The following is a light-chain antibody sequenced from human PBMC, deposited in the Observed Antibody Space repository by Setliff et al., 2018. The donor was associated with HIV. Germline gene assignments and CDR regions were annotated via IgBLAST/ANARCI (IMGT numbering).Light chain of an antibody. CDR3: CSYGGSSTFVV. CDR1: SNDVGSYPL. Sequence: QSALTQPASVSGSPGQSITISCTGTSNDVGSYPLVSWYQQLPSKAPKLMIYEVDKRPSGVSNRFSGSKSGNTASLTISGLQAEDEADYYCCSYGGSSTFVVFGGGTKATVL. CDR2: EVD. J-gene: IGLJ2*01. V-gene: IGLV2-23*02.